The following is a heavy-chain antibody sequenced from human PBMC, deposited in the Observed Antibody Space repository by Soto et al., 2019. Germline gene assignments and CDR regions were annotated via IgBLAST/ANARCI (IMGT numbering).Heavy chain of an antibody. V-gene: IGHV3-23*01. CDR2: FSGGSGAI. CDR3: ARWNGFGDS. CDR1: GFSLGPYG. J-gene: IGHJ4*02. Sequence: HLGGSLRLSCAVSGFSLGPYGVTWVRQTPEKGLEWVTGFSGGSGAIFYADSVRGRFTISRDSSTAYLQMNNLRPEDTAVYFCARWNGFGDSWGQGSLVTVSS. D-gene: IGHD1-1*01.